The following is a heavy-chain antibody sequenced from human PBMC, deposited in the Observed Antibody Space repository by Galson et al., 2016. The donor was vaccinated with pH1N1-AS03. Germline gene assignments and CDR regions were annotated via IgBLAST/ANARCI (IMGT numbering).Heavy chain of an antibody. Sequence: SVKVSCKASGGTFSNSAISWVRQAPGQGLEWMGGISPIFGSINYAQRFQGRVTITADIFTKTAYMELSSLRSEDTAIYYCATAGPQVREILYYSYAMDVWGQGTTVTVSS. CDR2: ISPIFGSI. J-gene: IGHJ6*02. V-gene: IGHV1-69*06. D-gene: IGHD3-10*01. CDR3: ATAGPQVREILYYSYAMDV. CDR1: GGTFSNSA.